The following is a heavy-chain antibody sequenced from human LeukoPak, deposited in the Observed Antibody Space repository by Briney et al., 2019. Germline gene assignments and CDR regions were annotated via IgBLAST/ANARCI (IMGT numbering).Heavy chain of an antibody. Sequence: GGSLRLSCAASGFTFSSYGMHWVRQAPGKGLEWVAVISYDGSNKYYADSVKGRFTISRDNSKNTLYLQMNSLRAEDTAVYYCAKDETVSLNYFDCWGQGTLVTVSS. CDR1: GFTFSSYG. D-gene: IGHD4-17*01. J-gene: IGHJ4*02. CDR3: AKDETVSLNYFDC. V-gene: IGHV3-30*18. CDR2: ISYDGSNK.